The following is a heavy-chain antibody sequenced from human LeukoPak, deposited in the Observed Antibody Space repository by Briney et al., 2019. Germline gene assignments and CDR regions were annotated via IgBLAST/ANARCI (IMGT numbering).Heavy chain of an antibody. CDR1: GYTFTGYY. D-gene: IGHD3-10*01. Sequence: ASVKVSCKASGYTFTGYYMHWVRQAPGQRLEWMGWINAGNGNTRYSQKFQGRVTITRDTSASTAYMELSSLRSEDTAVYYCARGPLWFGELYFDYWGQGTLVTVSS. J-gene: IGHJ4*02. V-gene: IGHV1-3*01. CDR2: INAGNGNT. CDR3: ARGPLWFGELYFDY.